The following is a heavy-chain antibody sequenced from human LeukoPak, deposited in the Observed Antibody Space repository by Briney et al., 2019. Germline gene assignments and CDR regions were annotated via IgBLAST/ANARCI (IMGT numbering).Heavy chain of an antibody. CDR1: GYTFTGYY. J-gene: IGHJ5*02. V-gene: IGHV1-2*02. D-gene: IGHD3-22*01. CDR3: ARYDSTVNWFDP. Sequence: ASVKVSCKASGYTFTGYYMHWVRQAPGQGLEWMGWINPNSGDSNYAQKFQGRVSMTRDTSISTAFMELSRLRSDDTAFYYCARYDSTVNWFDPWGQGTLVTVSS. CDR2: INPNSGDS.